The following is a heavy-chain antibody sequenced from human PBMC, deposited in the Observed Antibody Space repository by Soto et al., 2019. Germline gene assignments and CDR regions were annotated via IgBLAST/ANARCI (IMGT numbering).Heavy chain of an antibody. J-gene: IGHJ4*02. V-gene: IGHV1-46*01. Sequence: ASVKVSCKASGYTFTSYYIHWVRQAPGQGLEWMGIINPSGGSTSNAQKFQGRVTMTRDTSTSTVCMELSSLRSEDTAVYYCARLSFPYYNTSGPLDYWGQGTLVTVSS. CDR3: ARLSFPYYNTSGPLDY. CDR1: GYTFTSYY. CDR2: INPSGGST. D-gene: IGHD3-22*01.